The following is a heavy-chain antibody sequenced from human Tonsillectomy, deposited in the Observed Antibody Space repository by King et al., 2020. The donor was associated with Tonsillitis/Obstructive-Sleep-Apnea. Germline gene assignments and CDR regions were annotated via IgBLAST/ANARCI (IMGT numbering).Heavy chain of an antibody. CDR2: INAGTGNT. J-gene: IGHJ4*02. CDR3: ARDRNYFDF. V-gene: IGHV1-3*01. Sequence: QLVQSGAEVKKPGASVKVSCKASGYTFTNYAMHWVRQAPGHSLEWLGWINAGTGNTKYSQNFQGRVAITRDTSASTAYMELGSLRSEDTAIYYCARDRNYFDFWGQGTLVTVSS. CDR1: GYTFTNYA.